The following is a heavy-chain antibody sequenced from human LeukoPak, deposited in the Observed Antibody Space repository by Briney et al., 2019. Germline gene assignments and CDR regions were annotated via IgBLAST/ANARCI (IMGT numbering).Heavy chain of an antibody. D-gene: IGHD1-26*01. V-gene: IGHV3-73*01. Sequence: GGSLRLSCAASGFTFSSYGMHWVRQASGKGLEWVGRIRSKANSYATAYAASVKGRFTISRDDSKNTAYLQMNSLKTEDTAVYYCTRLVGGFSWGQGTLVTVSS. J-gene: IGHJ4*02. CDR2: IRSKANSYAT. CDR3: TRLVGGFS. CDR1: GFTFSSYG.